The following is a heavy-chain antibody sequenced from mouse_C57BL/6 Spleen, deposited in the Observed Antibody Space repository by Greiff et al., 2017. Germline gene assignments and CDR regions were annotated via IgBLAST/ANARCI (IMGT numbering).Heavy chain of an antibody. J-gene: IGHJ2*01. Sequence: EVQLHQSEPELVKPGASVKMSCKASGYTFTDYNMPWVKQSHGKSLEWIGYINPNNGGTSYNQKFKGKATLTVNKSSSTAYMELRSLTSEDSAVYYCARDYYNAGYWGQGTTLTVSS. CDR3: ARDYYNAGY. CDR1: GYTFTDYN. CDR2: INPNNGGT. D-gene: IGHD1-1*01. V-gene: IGHV1-22*01.